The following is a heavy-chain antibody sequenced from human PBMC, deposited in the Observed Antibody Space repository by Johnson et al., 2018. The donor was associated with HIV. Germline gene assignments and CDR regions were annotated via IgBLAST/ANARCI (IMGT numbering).Heavy chain of an antibody. Sequence: VQLVESGGGVVQPGRSLRLSCAASGFTFSSYAMHWVRQAPGKGLEWVAVISYDGSNKYYADSVKGRFTISRDNSKNTLYLQMNSLRAEDTAVYYCARWGVVTPHAFDIWGRGTMLTVSS. J-gene: IGHJ3*02. CDR2: ISYDGSNK. CDR1: GFTFSSYA. CDR3: ARWGVVTPHAFDI. D-gene: IGHD4-23*01. V-gene: IGHV3-30*14.